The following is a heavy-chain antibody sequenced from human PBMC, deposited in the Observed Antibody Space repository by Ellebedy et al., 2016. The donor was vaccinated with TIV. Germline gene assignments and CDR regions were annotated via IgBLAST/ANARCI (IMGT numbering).Heavy chain of an antibody. CDR1: GFTFSSYS. V-gene: IGHV3-48*02. CDR3: ARGLTMYYFDY. Sequence: GGSLRLSCAASGFTFSSYSMNWVRQVPGKGLEWVSYISSSSSTIYYADSVKGRFTISRDNAKNPLYLQMNSLRDEDTAVYYCARGLTMYYFDYWGQGTLVTVSS. D-gene: IGHD3-10*02. CDR2: ISSSSSTI. J-gene: IGHJ4*02.